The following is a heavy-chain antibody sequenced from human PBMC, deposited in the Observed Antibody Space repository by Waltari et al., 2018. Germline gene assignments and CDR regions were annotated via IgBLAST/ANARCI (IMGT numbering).Heavy chain of an antibody. D-gene: IGHD2-15*01. Sequence: QVQLQESGPGLVKPSGTLSLTCAVSGASITTRYWWNWVRQSPGKGLEWIGEISHWRFTNYNPSLEVRISISLDESKNQFSLQLSSVTAADTAMYYFATVIAGCSASSCYLDSWGQGTLVTVSS. CDR2: ISHWRFT. CDR3: ATVIAGCSASSCYLDS. V-gene: IGHV4-4*02. CDR1: GASITTRYW. J-gene: IGHJ4*02.